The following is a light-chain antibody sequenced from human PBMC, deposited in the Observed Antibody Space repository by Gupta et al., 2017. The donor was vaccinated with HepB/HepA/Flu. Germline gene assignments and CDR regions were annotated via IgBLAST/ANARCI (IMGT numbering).Light chain of an antibody. J-gene: IGKJ5*01. CDR1: NRRSQY. V-gene: IGKV3-15*01. CDR3: QQKNNFPIT. Sequence: SAALPGRANNRRSQYLGWYQQKPGQPPRPLIYEASSRASGVPARFSGRGYGTEFTLTISSLQAEDVAIYYCQQKNNFPITFGQGTRLEIK. CDR2: EAS.